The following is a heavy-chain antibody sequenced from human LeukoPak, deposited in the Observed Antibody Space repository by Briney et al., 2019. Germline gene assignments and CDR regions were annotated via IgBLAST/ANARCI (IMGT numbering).Heavy chain of an antibody. V-gene: IGHV4-59*01. J-gene: IGHJ4*02. CDR1: GGSISSYY. CDR3: ARAFVDYDILTGYYTGVNFDY. CDR2: IYYSGST. D-gene: IGHD3-9*01. Sequence: SETLSLTCTVSGGSISSYYWSWIRQPPGKGLEWIGYIYYSGSTNYNPSLKSRVTISVDTSKNQFSLKLSSVTAADTAVYYCARAFVDYDILTGYYTGVNFDYWGQGTQVTVSS.